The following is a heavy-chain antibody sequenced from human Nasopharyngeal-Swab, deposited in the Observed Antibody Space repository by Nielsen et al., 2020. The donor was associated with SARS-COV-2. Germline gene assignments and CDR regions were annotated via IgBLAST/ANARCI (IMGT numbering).Heavy chain of an antibody. Sequence: GESLKISCAASGFTFTSYAMNWVRHAPGKGLDWVSGMSGRGENTYYAESVKGRFTISRDSSKNTLYLQMNGLRAEDTAVYYCAKDSGAGFCDDGSCFPTNHWGQGTLVTVSS. CDR1: GFTFTSYA. V-gene: IGHV3-23*01. D-gene: IGHD2-15*01. CDR2: MSGRGENT. CDR3: AKDSGAGFCDDGSCFPTNH. J-gene: IGHJ5*02.